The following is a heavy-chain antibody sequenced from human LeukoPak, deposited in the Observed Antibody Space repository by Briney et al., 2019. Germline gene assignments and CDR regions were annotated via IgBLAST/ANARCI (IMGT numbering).Heavy chain of an antibody. CDR2: ISGSGGST. CDR3: AKASICSSTSCHSNFDY. J-gene: IGHJ4*02. D-gene: IGHD2-2*01. CDR1: GFNFSSYA. V-gene: IGHV3-23*01. Sequence: GGSLRLSCAASGFNFSSYAMSWVRQAPGKGLEWVSAISGSGGSTYYADSVKRRFTISRDNSKNTLYLQMNSLRAEDTAVYYCAKASICSSTSCHSNFDYWGQGTLVTVSS.